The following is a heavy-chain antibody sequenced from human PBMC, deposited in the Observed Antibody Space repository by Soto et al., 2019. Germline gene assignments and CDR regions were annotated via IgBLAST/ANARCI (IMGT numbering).Heavy chain of an antibody. V-gene: IGHV4-39*01. Sequence: EWIGSFYYSGSTYYNPSLKSRVTISVDTSKDQFSLKLSSVTAADTAVYYCARYYYDSSGYYFRLNEYYYYGMGVWGQGTTVTVSS. D-gene: IGHD3-22*01. CDR3: ARYYYDSSGYYFRLNEYYYYGMGV. CDR2: FYYSGST. J-gene: IGHJ6*02.